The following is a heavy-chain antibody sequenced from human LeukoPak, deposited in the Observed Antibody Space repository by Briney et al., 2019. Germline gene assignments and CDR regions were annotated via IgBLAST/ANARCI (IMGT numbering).Heavy chain of an antibody. V-gene: IGHV3-73*01. CDR3: TRRATTDYYYYMDV. Sequence: GGSLRLSCAASGFTFSGSAMHWLRQASGKGLEGVGRIRSKANSYGTAYAASVKGRFTISRDDSKNTAYLQMNSLKTEDTAVYYCTRRATTDYYYYMDVWGKGTTVTVSS. CDR2: IRSKANSYGT. J-gene: IGHJ6*03. D-gene: IGHD5-12*01. CDR1: GFTFSGSA.